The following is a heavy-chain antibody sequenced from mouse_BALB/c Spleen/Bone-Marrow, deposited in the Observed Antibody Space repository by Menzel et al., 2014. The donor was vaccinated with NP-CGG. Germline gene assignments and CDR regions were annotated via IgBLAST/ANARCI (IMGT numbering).Heavy chain of an antibody. V-gene: IGHV5-6*02. Sequence: EVMLVESGGDIVKPGGSLKLSCAASGFTFSSYGMSWVRQSPDKRLEWVATISSGGSNTFYPDNVKGRFTISRDNAKNPLYLQMSSLKSEDTAMYYCARRSDYDYFDYWGRGTTLTVSS. D-gene: IGHD2-4*01. J-gene: IGHJ2*01. CDR3: ARRSDYDYFDY. CDR1: GFTFSSYG. CDR2: ISSGGSNT.